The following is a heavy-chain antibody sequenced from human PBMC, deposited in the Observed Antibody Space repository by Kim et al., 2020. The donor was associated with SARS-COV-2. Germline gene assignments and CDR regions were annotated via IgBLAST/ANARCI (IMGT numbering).Heavy chain of an antibody. V-gene: IGHV3-30*18. CDR1: GFTFSSYG. J-gene: IGHJ6*02. D-gene: IGHD4-17*01. CDR3: ANATPYGDPLNYYFYYGMHV. CDR2: ISYDGSNK. Sequence: GGYLRLSCAASGFTFSSYGMHWVRQAPGKGLEWVAVISYDGSNKYYADSVKGRLTISRDNSKNTLYLQMNSLRAEDTAVYYCANATPYGDPLNYYFYYGMHVWGQGKTVTVSS.